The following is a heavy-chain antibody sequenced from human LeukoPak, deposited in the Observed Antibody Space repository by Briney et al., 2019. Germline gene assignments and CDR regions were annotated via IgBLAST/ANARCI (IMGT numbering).Heavy chain of an antibody. CDR3: ARDTIRAELNY. CDR1: GGSISSYY. J-gene: IGHJ4*02. CDR2: IHTSGST. D-gene: IGHD3-9*01. V-gene: IGHV4-4*07. Sequence: SETLSLTCTVSGGSISSYYWNWIRQPAGKGLEWIRRIHTSGSTNYNPSLKSRVTMSVNTSKNQFSLKLSSVTAADTAVYYCARDTIRAELNYWGQGTLVTVSS.